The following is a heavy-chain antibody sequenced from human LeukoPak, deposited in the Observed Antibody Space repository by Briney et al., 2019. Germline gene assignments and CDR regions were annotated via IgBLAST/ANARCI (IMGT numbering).Heavy chain of an antibody. D-gene: IGHD5-18*01. CDR1: GYTFTSYG. V-gene: IGHV1-18*01. J-gene: IGHJ6*02. CDR2: ISAYNGNT. CDR3: ARGSPAMVYYGIDV. Sequence: GASVKVSCKASGYTFTSYGISWVRQAPGQGLEWMGWISAYNGNTNYAQKLQGRVTMSTDTSTSTAYMELRSLRSDDTAVYYCARGSPAMVYYGIDVWGQGTTVTVSS.